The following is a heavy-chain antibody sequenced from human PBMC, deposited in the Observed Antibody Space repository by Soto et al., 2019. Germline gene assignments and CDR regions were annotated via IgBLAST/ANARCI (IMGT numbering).Heavy chain of an antibody. CDR1: GYTFTSYD. J-gene: IGHJ6*02. Sequence: ASVKVSFKASGYTFTSYDINWVRQATGQGLEWMGWMNPNSGNTGYAQKFQGRVTMTRNTSISTAYMELSSLRSEDTAVYYCARDSYYDFWVGNYTGFYYSYSGMDVWGHGPRVTSS. CDR2: MNPNSGNT. CDR3: ARDSYYDFWVGNYTGFYYSYSGMDV. D-gene: IGHD3-3*01. V-gene: IGHV1-8*01.